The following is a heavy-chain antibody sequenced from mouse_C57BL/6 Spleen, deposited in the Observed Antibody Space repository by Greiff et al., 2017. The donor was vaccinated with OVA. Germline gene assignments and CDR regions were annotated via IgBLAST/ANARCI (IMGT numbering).Heavy chain of an antibody. CDR3: ARGRLLYYGSSLYFDY. CDR1: GYTFTDYY. V-gene: IGHV1-26*01. J-gene: IGHJ2*01. D-gene: IGHD1-1*01. CDR2: INPNNGGT. Sequence: EVQLQQSGPELVKPGASVKISCKASGYTFTDYYMNWVKQSHGKSLEWIGDINPNNGGTSYNQKFKGRATLTVAKSSSTAYMELRSLTSEDSAVYYCARGRLLYYGSSLYFDYWGQGTTLTVSS.